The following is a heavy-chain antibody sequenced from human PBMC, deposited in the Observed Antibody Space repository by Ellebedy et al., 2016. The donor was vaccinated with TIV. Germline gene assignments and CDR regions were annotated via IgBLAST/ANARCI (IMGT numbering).Heavy chain of an antibody. Sequence: GESLKISCAASGFSFSNYDMNWVRQAPGEGLEWVSSISSSSTYIYYADSVKGRFTISRDNAKNSMYLQIKSLRADDTAVNYCARGKWRVEVGAPFDYWGQGTLVTVSS. CDR3: ARGKWRVEVGAPFDY. D-gene: IGHD1-26*01. CDR1: GFSFSNYD. J-gene: IGHJ4*02. CDR2: ISSSSTYI. V-gene: IGHV3-21*01.